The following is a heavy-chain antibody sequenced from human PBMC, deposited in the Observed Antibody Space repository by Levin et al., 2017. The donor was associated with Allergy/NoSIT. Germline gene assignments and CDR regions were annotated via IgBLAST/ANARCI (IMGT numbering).Heavy chain of an antibody. CDR1: GFTFSGYW. J-gene: IGHJ4*02. CDR2: ISTDGSTT. D-gene: IGHD3-16*02. V-gene: IGHV3-74*01. Sequence: GESLKISCAASGFTFSGYWMQWVRQAPGEGLVWVSDISTDGSTTRYADSVMGRFTISRDNAKNTVNLQMNSLRAEDTAVYYCARDLSRSFDYWGQGALVTVSS. CDR3: ARDLSRSFDY.